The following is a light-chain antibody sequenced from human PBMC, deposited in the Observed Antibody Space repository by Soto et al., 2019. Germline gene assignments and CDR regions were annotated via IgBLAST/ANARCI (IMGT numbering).Light chain of an antibody. CDR2: GAS. V-gene: IGKV3-15*01. CDR3: QQYNNWPPWT. J-gene: IGKJ1*01. CDR1: QSVSSN. Sequence: DIVLTQSPDSLAVSPGARATLSCRAGQSVSSNLAWYQQKPGQAPRLLIYGASTRATGIPARFSGSGSGTEFTLTISSLQSEDFAVYYCQQYNNWPPWTFGQGTKVDI.